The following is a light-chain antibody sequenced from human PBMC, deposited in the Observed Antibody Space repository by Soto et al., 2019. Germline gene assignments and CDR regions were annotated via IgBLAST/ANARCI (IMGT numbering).Light chain of an antibody. CDR3: CSYAGSSTHVV. J-gene: IGLJ2*01. V-gene: IGLV2-23*01. CDR1: SSDVGTSNL. Sequence: QSALTQPASVSGSPGQSITISCTGTSSDVGTSNLVSWYQQCPGKAPKLMIYEGSKRPSGFSNRFSGSKSGNTASLTISGLQAEDEDDYYCCSYAGSSTHVVVGGGTKVTVL. CDR2: EGS.